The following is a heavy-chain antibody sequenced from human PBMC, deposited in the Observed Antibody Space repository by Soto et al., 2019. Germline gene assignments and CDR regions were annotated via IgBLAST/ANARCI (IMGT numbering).Heavy chain of an antibody. J-gene: IGHJ3*02. CDR1: GFTVSSNY. V-gene: IGHV3-53*02. Sequence: VQLVETGGGLIQPGGSLRLSCAASGFTVSSNYMSWVRQAPGKGLEWVSVIYSGGSTYYADSVKGRFTISRDNSKNTLYLQMNSLRAEDTAVYYCARERSSSSWYDAFDIWGQGTMVTVSS. CDR3: ARERSSSSWYDAFDI. D-gene: IGHD6-13*01. CDR2: IYSGGST.